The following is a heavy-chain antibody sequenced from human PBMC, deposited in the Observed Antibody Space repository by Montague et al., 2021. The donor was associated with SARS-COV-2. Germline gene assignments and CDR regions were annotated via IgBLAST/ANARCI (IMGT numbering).Heavy chain of an antibody. V-gene: IGHV4-59*01. CDR3: ARDVRYYYDQ. J-gene: IGHJ4*02. D-gene: IGHD3-10*01. CDR1: GGSMSSYH. CDR2: VSYRGST. Sequence: SETLSLTCSVSGGSMSSYHWGWIRQPPGKGLEWIGYVSYRGSTNYNPSLKSRVTISLDTSKNQFSLRVTSVTAADMAVYYCARDVRYYYDQWGQGILVTVSS.